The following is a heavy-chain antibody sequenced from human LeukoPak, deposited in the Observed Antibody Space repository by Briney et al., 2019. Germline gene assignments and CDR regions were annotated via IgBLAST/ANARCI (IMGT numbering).Heavy chain of an antibody. V-gene: IGHV3-23*01. CDR1: GFTFSSYA. CDR2: ISGSGGST. CDR3: ARSTMVQGVH. D-gene: IGHD3-10*01. Sequence: TGGSLRLSCAASGFTFSSYAMSWVRQAPGKGLEWVSAISGSGGSTYYADSVKGRFTISRDNSKNTLYLQMNSLRDEDTAVYYCARSTMVQGVHWGQGTLVTVSS. J-gene: IGHJ4*02.